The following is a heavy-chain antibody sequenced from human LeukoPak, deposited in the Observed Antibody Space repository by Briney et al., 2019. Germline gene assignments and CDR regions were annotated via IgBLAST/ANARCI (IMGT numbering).Heavy chain of an antibody. CDR1: GGSISSSSYY. J-gene: IGHJ3*02. V-gene: IGHV4-61*02. CDR3: ARGSLGAAMVFAFDI. CDR2: IYTSGST. Sequence: PSETLSLTCTVSGGSISSSSYYWSWIRQPAGKGLEWIGRIYTSGSTNYNPSLKSRVTMSVDTSKNQFSLKLSSVTAADTAVYYCARGSLGAAMVFAFDIWGQGTMVTVSS. D-gene: IGHD2-8*01.